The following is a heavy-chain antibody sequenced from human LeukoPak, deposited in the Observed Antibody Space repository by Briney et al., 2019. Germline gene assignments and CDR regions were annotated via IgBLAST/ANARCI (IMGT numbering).Heavy chain of an antibody. Sequence: VKVSYKASGGTFSSYAISWVRQAPGQGLEWMGRIIPILGIANYAQKFQGRVTITADKSTSTAYMELSSLRSEDTAVYYCARNSNSGYYSSYYYMDVWGKGTTVTVSS. CDR3: ARNSNSGYYSSYYYMDV. V-gene: IGHV1-69*04. J-gene: IGHJ6*03. D-gene: IGHD3-22*01. CDR1: GGTFSSYA. CDR2: IIPILGIA.